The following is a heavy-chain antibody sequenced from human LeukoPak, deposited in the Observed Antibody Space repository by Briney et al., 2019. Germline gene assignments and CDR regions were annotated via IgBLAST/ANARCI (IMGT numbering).Heavy chain of an antibody. D-gene: IGHD3-22*01. CDR3: AKDPGEGLLDY. J-gene: IGHJ4*02. CDR2: ISGSGGST. CDR1: GFTFSSYV. V-gene: IGHV3-23*01. Sequence: GGSLRLSCAASGFTFSSYVMSWVRQAPGKGLEWVSAISGSGGSTYYADSVKGRFTISRDNSKNTLYLQMNSLRAEDKAVYYCAKDPGEGLLDYWGQGTLVTVSS.